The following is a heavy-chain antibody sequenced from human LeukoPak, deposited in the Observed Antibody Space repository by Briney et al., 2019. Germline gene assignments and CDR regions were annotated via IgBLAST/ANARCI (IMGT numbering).Heavy chain of an antibody. Sequence: GGSLRLSCAASGFTFSNYAISWVRQAPGKGLEWVSVTYTGGNSYYADSVKGRFIISRDISKNTLYLQMNSLRAEDSALYYCARGGRGSAAVVAPRSFDIWGQGTMVTVSS. V-gene: IGHV3-53*01. CDR2: TYTGGNS. J-gene: IGHJ3*02. CDR3: ARGGRGSAAVVAPRSFDI. CDR1: GFTFSNYA. D-gene: IGHD3-22*01.